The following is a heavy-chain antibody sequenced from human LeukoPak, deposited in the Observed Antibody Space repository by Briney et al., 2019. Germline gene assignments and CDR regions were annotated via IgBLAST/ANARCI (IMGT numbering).Heavy chain of an antibody. D-gene: IGHD5-18*01. CDR1: GYTVTGHY. CDR2: INPNSGVT. CDR3: AKDAYSGFSSSYNMDS. Sequence: AAVKVSCKASGYTVTGHYLHWVRQAPGQGLEWMGWINPNSGVTNYAQKFQGRVTMTRDTSINTTYMELHSLTSDDTAMYYCAKDAYSGFSSSYNMDSWGQGTLVTVSS. V-gene: IGHV1-2*02. J-gene: IGHJ4*02.